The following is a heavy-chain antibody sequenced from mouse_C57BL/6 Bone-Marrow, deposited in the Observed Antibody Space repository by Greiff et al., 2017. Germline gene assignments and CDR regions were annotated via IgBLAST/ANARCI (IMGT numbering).Heavy chain of an antibody. Sequence: EVQGVESGGDLVKPGGSLKLSCAASGFTFSSYGLSWVRQTPDKRLEWVATISSGGSYTYYPDSVKGRFTISRDNAKNTLYLQMGSLKSEDTAMYYCARRSYGSSSLYCFDYWGQGTTLTVSS. CDR1: GFTFSSYG. J-gene: IGHJ2*01. D-gene: IGHD1-1*01. CDR3: ARRSYGSSSLYCFDY. CDR2: ISSGGSYT. V-gene: IGHV5-6*01.